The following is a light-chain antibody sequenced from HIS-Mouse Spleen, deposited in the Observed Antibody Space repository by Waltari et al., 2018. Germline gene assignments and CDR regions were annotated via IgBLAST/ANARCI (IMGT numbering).Light chain of an antibody. Sequence: DIVMTQSPDSLAVSLGERATINCKSSQSVLYSSNNKNYLAWYQQKPGQPPKLLIYWASTRESGFPDRFSGSVSGTDFTLTISSLQAEDVAVYYCQQYYSTPRTFGQGTKLEIK. CDR1: QSVLYSSNNKNY. CDR2: WAS. CDR3: QQYYSTPRT. J-gene: IGKJ2*01. V-gene: IGKV4-1*01.